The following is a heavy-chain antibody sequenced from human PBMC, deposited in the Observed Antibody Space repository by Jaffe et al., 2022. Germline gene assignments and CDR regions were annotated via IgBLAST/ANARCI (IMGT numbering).Heavy chain of an antibody. CDR2: ISGSGGST. V-gene: IGHV3-23*01. CDR1: GFTFSSYA. D-gene: IGHD3-3*01. J-gene: IGHJ4*02. Sequence: EVQLLESGGGLVQPGGSLRLSCAASGFTFSSYAMSWVRQAPGKGLEWVSAISGSGGSTYYADSVKGRFTISRDNSKNTLYLQMNSLRAEDTAVYYCAKDRRGVITIFGTKDYWGQGTLVTVSS. CDR3: AKDRRGVITIFGTKDY.